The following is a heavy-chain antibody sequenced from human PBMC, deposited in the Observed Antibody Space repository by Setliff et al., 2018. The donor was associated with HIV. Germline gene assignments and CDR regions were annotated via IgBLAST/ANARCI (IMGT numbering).Heavy chain of an antibody. J-gene: IGHJ6*03. Sequence: ASVKVSCKTSGYPFTKYGIIWVRQAPGQGLEWVGLISAFSGNTNSAQKVQGRVTMTTDTSTTTAYMELRSLRSEDTAVYYCARVPQDTYNCPFSYSYYMDVWGKGTTVTVSS. CDR3: ARVPQDTYNCPFSYSYYMDV. CDR1: GYPFTKYG. V-gene: IGHV1-18*01. D-gene: IGHD1-20*01. CDR2: ISAFSGNT.